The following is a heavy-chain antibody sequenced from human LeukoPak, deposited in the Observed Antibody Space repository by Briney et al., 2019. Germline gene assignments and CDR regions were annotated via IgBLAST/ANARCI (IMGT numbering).Heavy chain of an antibody. CDR3: AKDIRRYSSGPFDY. Sequence: GGSLRLSCAASGFTFDDYAMHWVRQAPGKGLEWVSGISWNSGSIGYADSVKGRFTISRDNAKNSLYLQMNSLRAEDTALYYCAKDIRRYSSGPFDYWGQGALVTVSS. CDR2: ISWNSGSI. V-gene: IGHV3-9*01. D-gene: IGHD6-19*01. CDR1: GFTFDDYA. J-gene: IGHJ4*02.